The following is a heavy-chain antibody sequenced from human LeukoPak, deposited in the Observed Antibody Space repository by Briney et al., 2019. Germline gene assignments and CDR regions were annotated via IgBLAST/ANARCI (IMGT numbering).Heavy chain of an antibody. CDR3: AREAGYSSSWFASDYFDY. Sequence: ASVKVSCKASGYTFTSYGISWVRQAPGQGLEWMGWISAFNGNTNYAQKLQGRVTMTTDTSTSTAYMELRSLRSDDTAVYYCAREAGYSSSWFASDYFDYWGQGNLVTVSS. V-gene: IGHV1-18*01. CDR2: ISAFNGNT. J-gene: IGHJ4*02. D-gene: IGHD6-13*01. CDR1: GYTFTSYG.